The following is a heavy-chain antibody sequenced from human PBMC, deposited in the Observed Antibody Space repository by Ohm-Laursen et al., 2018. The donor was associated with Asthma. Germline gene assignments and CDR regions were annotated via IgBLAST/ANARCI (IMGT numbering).Heavy chain of an antibody. Sequence: SLRLSCTASGFTVSTNYMNWVRQAPGKGLEWVAIISYDGSSKYFTDSVKGRFTISRDNSKNTLYLQMNSLRAEDTAVYYCASQPYDSSGYYFAYWGQGTLVTVSS. J-gene: IGHJ4*02. D-gene: IGHD3-22*01. CDR3: ASQPYDSSGYYFAY. V-gene: IGHV3-30*03. CDR2: ISYDGSSK. CDR1: GFTVSTNY.